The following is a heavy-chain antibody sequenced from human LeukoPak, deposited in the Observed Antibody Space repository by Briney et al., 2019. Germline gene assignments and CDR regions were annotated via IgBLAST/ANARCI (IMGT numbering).Heavy chain of an antibody. CDR1: GYSISSGYY. D-gene: IGHD2-2*01. Sequence: SETLSLTCAVSGYSISSGYYWGWIRQPPGKGLEWIGSIYHSGSTHYNPSLKSRVTISVDTSKNQFSLKLSSVTAADTAVYYCARDRGSLGYCSSTSCYGVDPWGQGTPVTVSS. CDR3: ARDRGSLGYCSSTSCYGVDP. J-gene: IGHJ5*02. V-gene: IGHV4-38-2*02. CDR2: IYHSGST.